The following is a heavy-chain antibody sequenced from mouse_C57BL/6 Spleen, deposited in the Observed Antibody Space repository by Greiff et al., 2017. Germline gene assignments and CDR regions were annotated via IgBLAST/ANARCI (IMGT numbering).Heavy chain of an antibody. Sequence: EVQVVESGPELVKPGASVKISCKASGYSFTGYYMNWVKQSPEKSLEWIGEINPSTGGTTYNQKFKAKATLTVDKSSSTAYMQLKSLTSEDSAVYYCARRDDYPYWFAYWGQGTLVTVSA. CDR2: INPSTGGT. CDR1: GYSFTGYY. D-gene: IGHD2-4*01. V-gene: IGHV1-42*01. CDR3: ARRDDYPYWFAY. J-gene: IGHJ3*01.